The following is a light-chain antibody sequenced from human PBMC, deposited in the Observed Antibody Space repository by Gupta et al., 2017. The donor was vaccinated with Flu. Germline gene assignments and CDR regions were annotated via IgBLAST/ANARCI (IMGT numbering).Light chain of an antibody. CDR3: HEYYGTPFT. CDR1: QHVLYTSHNKNY. CDR2: WVS. V-gene: IGKV4-1*01. J-gene: IGKJ3*01. Sequence: DIVMTQSPDSLAVSLGHRATINCKSSQHVLYTSHNKNYLALYQQKPRQPPKLPICWVSARESPVPDRLRGSGSRTDFTLTISVLPAEDVAVSYFHEYYGTPFTFGPGTKVDIK.